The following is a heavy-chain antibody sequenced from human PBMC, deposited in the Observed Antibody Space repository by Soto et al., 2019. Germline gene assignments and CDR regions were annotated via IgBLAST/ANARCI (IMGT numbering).Heavy chain of an antibody. CDR2: IKGDSGYT. D-gene: IGHD3-9*01. CDR1: GYPFIKYG. J-gene: IGHJ5*02. V-gene: IGHV1-18*04. CDR3: ATSYDTGFDP. Sequence: QLQLVQSAAEVKKPGASVRVSCKAYGYPFIKYGISWIRQAPEQGREWMGWIKGDSGYTNYAQKFHGRVTMTADTSSDTAFMELRSLRLDDTAVYFCATSYDTGFDPWGQGTLVSVSS.